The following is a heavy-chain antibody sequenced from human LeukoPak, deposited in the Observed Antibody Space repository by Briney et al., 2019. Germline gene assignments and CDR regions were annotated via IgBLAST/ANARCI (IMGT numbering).Heavy chain of an antibody. V-gene: IGHV1-8*01. CDR3: ARAYYYDSSGYYPEGYYYYYGMDV. CDR1: GYTFTSYD. CDR2: MNPNSGNT. Sequence: GASVKVSCKASGYTFTSYDINWVRQATGQGLEWMGWMNPNSGNTGYAQQFQGRVTMTRNTSISTAYMELSSLRSEDTAVYYCARAYYYDSSGYYPEGYYYYYGMDVWGQGTTVTVSS. D-gene: IGHD3-22*01. J-gene: IGHJ6*02.